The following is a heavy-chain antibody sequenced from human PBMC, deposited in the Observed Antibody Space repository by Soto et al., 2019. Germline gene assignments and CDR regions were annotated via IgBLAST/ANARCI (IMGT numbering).Heavy chain of an antibody. CDR3: ARVAVEMATIHVFDY. V-gene: IGHV3-30-3*01. D-gene: IGHD5-12*01. Sequence: QVQLVESGGGVVQPGRSLRLSCAASGFTFSSYAMHWVRQAPGKGLEWVAVISYDGSNKYYADSVKGRFTISRDNSKNTLYLKMNSLRAEDTVVYYCARVAVEMATIHVFDYWGQGTLVTVSS. J-gene: IGHJ4*02. CDR1: GFTFSSYA. CDR2: ISYDGSNK.